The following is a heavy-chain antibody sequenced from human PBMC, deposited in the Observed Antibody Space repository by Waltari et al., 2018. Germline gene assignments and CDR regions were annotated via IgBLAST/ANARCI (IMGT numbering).Heavy chain of an antibody. J-gene: IGHJ3*02. D-gene: IGHD3-22*01. CDR2: IYTSGST. V-gene: IGHV4-4*07. Sequence: QVQLQESGPGLVKPSETLSLTCTVSGGSISSYYWRWIPQPAGKGLEWIGRIYTSGSTNYNPSLKSRVTMSVDTSKNQFSLKLSSVTAADTAVYYCASATYDSTDGAFDIWGQGTMVTVSS. CDR1: GGSISSYY. CDR3: ASATYDSTDGAFDI.